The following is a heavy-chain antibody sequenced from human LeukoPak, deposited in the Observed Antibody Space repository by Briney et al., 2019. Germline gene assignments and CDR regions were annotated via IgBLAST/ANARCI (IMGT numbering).Heavy chain of an antibody. CDR1: GFAFSSYA. D-gene: IGHD5-12*01. CDR3: ARGVATPPSFCDY. Sequence: PGGSLRLSCAASGFAFSSYAMHWVRQAPGKGLEWVAVISYDGSNKYYADSVKGRFTISRDNSKNTLYLQMNSLRAEDTAVYYCARGVATPPSFCDYWGQGTLVTVSS. V-gene: IGHV3-30-3*01. CDR2: ISYDGSNK. J-gene: IGHJ4*02.